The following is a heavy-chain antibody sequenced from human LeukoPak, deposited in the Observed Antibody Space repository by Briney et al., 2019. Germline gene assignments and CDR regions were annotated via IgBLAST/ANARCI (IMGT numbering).Heavy chain of an antibody. CDR1: GFTFSSYA. CDR3: AKVPYYDFWSGPDY. CDR2: ISGSGGST. J-gene: IGHJ4*02. Sequence: GRSLRLSCAASGFTFSSYAMSWVRQAPGKGPEWVSAISGSGGSTYYADSVKGRFTISRDNSKNTLYLQMNSLRAEDTAVYYCAKVPYYDFWSGPDYWGQGTLVTVSS. D-gene: IGHD3-3*01. V-gene: IGHV3-23*01.